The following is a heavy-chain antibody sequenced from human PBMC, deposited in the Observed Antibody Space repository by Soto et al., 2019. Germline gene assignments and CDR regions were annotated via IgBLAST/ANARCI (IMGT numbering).Heavy chain of an antibody. CDR1: GYTFTSYG. Sequence: QVHLVQSGAEVKKPGASVKVSWKASGYTFTSYGITWVRHAPGQGLEWMGWISAHNGNTDYAQKLQGRVIVTRDTSTSTAYMELRSLISDDTAVYYCARGRYGDYWGQGALVTVSS. V-gene: IGHV1-18*01. D-gene: IGHD1-1*01. CDR2: ISAHNGNT. CDR3: ARGRYGDY. J-gene: IGHJ4*02.